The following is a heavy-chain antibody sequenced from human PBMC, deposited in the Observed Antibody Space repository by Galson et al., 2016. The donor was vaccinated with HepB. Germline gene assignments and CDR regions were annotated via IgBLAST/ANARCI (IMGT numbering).Heavy chain of an antibody. CDR3: AKRHEYCPPVGCSVDY. V-gene: IGHV3-30*18. Sequence: SVRLSCAASGFTFSNRGMHWVRQAPGKGLEWVAADSMDGRRKFYADSVKGRFTISRDNSNNMLFLQMNSLRADDTAVYYCAKRHEYCPPVGCSVDYWGQGTLVSVSS. D-gene: IGHD2/OR15-2a*01. J-gene: IGHJ4*02. CDR1: GFTFSNRG. CDR2: DSMDGRRK.